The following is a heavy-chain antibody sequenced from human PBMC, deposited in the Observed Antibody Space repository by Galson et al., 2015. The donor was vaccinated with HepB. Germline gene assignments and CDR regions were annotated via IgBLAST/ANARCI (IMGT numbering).Heavy chain of an antibody. V-gene: IGHV3-53*01. CDR2: IYSSSSST. CDR3: AQLGTGY. CDR1: GLSVYSNY. J-gene: IGHJ4*02. D-gene: IGHD7-27*01. Sequence: SLRLSRAASGLSVYSNYMNWVRQAPGKGLEWVSLIYSSSSSTNYADFVRGRFTISRDTSKNTVYLQMSRLRADDTAMYYCAQLGTGYWGQGTLVTVSS.